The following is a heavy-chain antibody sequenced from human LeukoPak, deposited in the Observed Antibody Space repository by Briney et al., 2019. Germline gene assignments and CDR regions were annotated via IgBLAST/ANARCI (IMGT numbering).Heavy chain of an antibody. J-gene: IGHJ3*02. D-gene: IGHD2-21*02. CDR3: ARDHPSLAYCGGDCYTTSEDPFDI. CDR1: GVSISSGSNY. CDR2: IYSSGST. Sequence: SETLSLTCRVSGVSISSGSNYWGWIRQPPGKTLEWIGSIYSSGSTYYNSSLKSRVIILIDTAKNHFSLNLSSVTAADTAVYYCARDHPSLAYCGGDCYTTSEDPFDIWGQGTMVTVSS. V-gene: IGHV4-39*07.